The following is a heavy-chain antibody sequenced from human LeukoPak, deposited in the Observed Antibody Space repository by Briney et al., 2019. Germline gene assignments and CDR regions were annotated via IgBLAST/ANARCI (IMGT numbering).Heavy chain of an antibody. CDR3: ARLGRGDVLMVYAILRGSRKSGAFDI. V-gene: IGHV5-51*01. CDR1: GYSFTSYW. J-gene: IGHJ3*02. CDR2: IYPGDSDT. D-gene: IGHD2-8*01. Sequence: GESLKISCKGSGYSFTSYWIGWVRQMPGKGLEWMGIIYPGDSDTRYSPSFQGQVTISADKSISTAYLQWRSLKASETAMYYCARLGRGDVLMVYAILRGSRKSGAFDIWGQGTMVTVSS.